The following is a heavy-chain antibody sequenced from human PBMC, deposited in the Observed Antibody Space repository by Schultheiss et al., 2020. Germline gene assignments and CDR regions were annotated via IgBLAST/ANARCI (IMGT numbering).Heavy chain of an antibody. V-gene: IGHV3-30*01. Sequence: GGSLRLSCAASGFTFSSYAMHWVRQAPGKGLEWVAVISYDGSNKYYADSVKGRFTISRDNSKNTLYLQMNSLRAEDTAVYYCARVMGGVITFGGVIVHDAFDIWGQGTMVTVSS. CDR1: GFTFSSYA. CDR3: ARVMGGVITFGGVIVHDAFDI. D-gene: IGHD3-16*02. J-gene: IGHJ3*02. CDR2: ISYDGSNK.